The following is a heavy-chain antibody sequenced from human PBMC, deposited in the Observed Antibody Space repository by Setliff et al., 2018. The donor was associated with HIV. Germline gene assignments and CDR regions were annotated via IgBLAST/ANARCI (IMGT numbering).Heavy chain of an antibody. Sequence: SLRLSCAASGFTFSTYVMDWVRQAPGKGLEWVSTITGSGAGTYYPDSVKGRFTISRDNSKNTLYLQMNSLRVEDTAVYFCARRDSGDGSDYYYMDVWGKGTTVTVS. V-gene: IGHV3-23*01. CDR1: GFTFSTYV. CDR3: ARRDSGDGSDYYYMDV. J-gene: IGHJ6*03. D-gene: IGHD3-10*01. CDR2: ITGSGAGT.